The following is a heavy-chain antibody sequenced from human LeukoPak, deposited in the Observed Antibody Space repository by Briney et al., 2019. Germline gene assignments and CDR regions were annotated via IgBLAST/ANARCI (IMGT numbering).Heavy chain of an antibody. CDR3: AKKTVSGGGYNWFDP. V-gene: IGHV3-9*01. Sequence: PGGSLRLSCAASGFTFDDYAMHWVRQAPGKGLEWVSGISWNSGSIGYADSVKGRFTISRDNSKNTLYLQMSTLRAEDTALYYCAKKTVSGGGYNWFDPWGQGTLVTVSS. D-gene: IGHD2-15*01. CDR2: ISWNSGSI. J-gene: IGHJ5*02. CDR1: GFTFDDYA.